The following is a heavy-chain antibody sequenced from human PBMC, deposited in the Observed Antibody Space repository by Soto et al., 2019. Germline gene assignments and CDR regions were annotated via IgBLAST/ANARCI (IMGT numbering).Heavy chain of an antibody. V-gene: IGHV3-23*01. D-gene: IGHD3-22*01. J-gene: IGHJ4*02. CDR3: ARGRYVSRGHYYWS. Sequence: EVQLLESGGGLVQPGGSLRVSGEASGFTFSNYAMSWVRQAPGKGLDWVSSVSGSGGSTYYADSVKGRFTISRNNSKNTVALQMNSLRAEDTAVYYCARGRYVSRGHYYWSWGQGTLVTVSS. CDR2: VSGSGGST. CDR1: GFTFSNYA.